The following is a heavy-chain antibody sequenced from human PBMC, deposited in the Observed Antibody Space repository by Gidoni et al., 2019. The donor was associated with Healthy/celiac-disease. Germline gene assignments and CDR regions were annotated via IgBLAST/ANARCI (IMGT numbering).Heavy chain of an antibody. CDR3: AREYIPPTTYQPMVRGKRTYGMDV. CDR1: GYTFTGYY. Sequence: QVQLVQSGAEVKKPGASVKVSCKASGYTFTGYYMHWVRQAPGQGLEWMGWINPNSGGTNYAQKFQGWVTMTRDTSISTAYMELSRLRSDDTVVYYCAREYIPPTTYQPMVRGKRTYGMDVWGQGTTVTVSS. J-gene: IGHJ6*02. CDR2: INPNSGGT. D-gene: IGHD3-10*01. V-gene: IGHV1-2*04.